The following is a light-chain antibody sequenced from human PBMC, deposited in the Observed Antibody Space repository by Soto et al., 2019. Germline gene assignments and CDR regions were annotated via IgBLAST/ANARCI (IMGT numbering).Light chain of an antibody. CDR3: QHYNSWSEA. CDR1: QNVRNY. J-gene: IGKJ1*01. V-gene: IGKV3-15*01. Sequence: DTLMTQSPATLSVSLGERATLFCRASQNVRNYLSWFLDKPGQTPRLLIHDASIRAPDIPARFSGSGSGTEFTLTISSLQSDDFATYYCQHYNSWSEAFGEGTKVDI. CDR2: DAS.